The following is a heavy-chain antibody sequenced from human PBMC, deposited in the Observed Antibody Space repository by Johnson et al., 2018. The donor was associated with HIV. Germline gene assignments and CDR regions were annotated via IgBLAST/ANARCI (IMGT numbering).Heavy chain of an antibody. D-gene: IGHD3-10*01. Sequence: VESGGGVVLPGGSLRLSCVASGFTFDDYAMHWVRQAPGKGLEWVSGLSWNSGSIGYADSVKGRFPISRDNAKNSLYLQMNSLRAEDTAVYYCAKQYYGSGGSVHAFDIWGQGTMVTVSS. J-gene: IGHJ3*02. V-gene: IGHV3-9*01. CDR3: AKQYYGSGGSVHAFDI. CDR1: GFTFDDYA. CDR2: LSWNSGSI.